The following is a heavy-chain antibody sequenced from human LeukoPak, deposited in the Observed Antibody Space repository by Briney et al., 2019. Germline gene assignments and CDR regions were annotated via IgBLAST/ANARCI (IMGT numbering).Heavy chain of an antibody. CDR3: ARDGDYDYVWGSYRRRTFDY. CDR2: ISSSSTI. CDR1: GFTFSSYS. D-gene: IGHD3-16*02. J-gene: IGHJ4*02. Sequence: GGSLRLSCAASGFTFSSYSMNWVRQAPGKGLEWVSYISSSSTIYYADSVKGRFTISRDNAKNSLYLQMNSLRDEDTAVYYCARDGDYDYVWGSYRRRTFDYWGQGTLVTVSS. V-gene: IGHV3-48*02.